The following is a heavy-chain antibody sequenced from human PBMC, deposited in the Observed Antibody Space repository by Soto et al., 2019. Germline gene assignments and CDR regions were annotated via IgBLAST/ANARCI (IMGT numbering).Heavy chain of an antibody. Sequence: SETLSLTCTVSGGAIRNSIYYWGWNRQPPGKGLEWIGTIYYDGSVAYSPSLKSRVTLSVDTSRNHFSVKINSVTAADTAVYFCARHRIAVAGPLDYWGQGTLVTVSS. D-gene: IGHD6-19*01. J-gene: IGHJ4*02. CDR2: IYYDGSV. CDR1: GGAIRNSIYY. V-gene: IGHV4-39*01. CDR3: ARHRIAVAGPLDY.